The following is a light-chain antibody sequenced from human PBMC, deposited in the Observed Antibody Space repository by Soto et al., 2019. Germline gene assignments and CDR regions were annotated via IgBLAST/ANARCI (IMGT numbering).Light chain of an antibody. CDR2: EVS. CDR1: QSLLYSDGKTY. CDR3: KETVALPGT. J-gene: IGKJ1*01. Sequence: DIVMTQTPLSLSVTPGQPASISCKSSQSLLYSDGKTYLSWYLQKPGQPPQLLIYEVSNRFSGVPDRFSGSRLRKDLKLRIRRVEAGDVGGLFFKETVALPGTFGQGTKVEIK. V-gene: IGKV2D-29*01.